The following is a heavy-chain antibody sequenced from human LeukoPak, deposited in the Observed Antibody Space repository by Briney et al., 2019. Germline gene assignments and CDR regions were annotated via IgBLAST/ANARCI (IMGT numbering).Heavy chain of an antibody. Sequence: GESLKISCECSGYIFTTYWIGWVRQMPGKDLEWMGIIYPGVSDTRYSPSFQGRVTISADESINTAYLQLSSLKASDTAIYYCARLYGSGSPHFDYWGQGTLVTVSS. V-gene: IGHV5-51*01. CDR1: GYIFTTYW. CDR3: ARLYGSGSPHFDY. J-gene: IGHJ4*02. CDR2: IYPGVSDT. D-gene: IGHD3-10*01.